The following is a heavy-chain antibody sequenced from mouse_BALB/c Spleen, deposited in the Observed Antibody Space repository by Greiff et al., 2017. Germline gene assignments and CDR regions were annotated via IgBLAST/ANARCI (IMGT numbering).Heavy chain of an antibody. CDR1: GFSLTSYG. V-gene: IGHV2-9*02. D-gene: IGHD2-10*02. J-gene: IGHJ4*01. CDR3: AGEKYGNSEYYYAMDY. Sequence: VQGVESGPGLVAPSQSLSITCTVSGFSLTSYGVHWVRQPPGKGLEWLGVIWAGGSTNYNSAHMSRLSISKDNSKSQVFLKMNSLQTDDTAMYYCAGEKYGNSEYYYAMDYWGQGTSVTVSS. CDR2: IWAGGST.